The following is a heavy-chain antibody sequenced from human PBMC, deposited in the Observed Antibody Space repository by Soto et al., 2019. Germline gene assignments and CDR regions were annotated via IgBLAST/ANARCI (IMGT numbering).Heavy chain of an antibody. V-gene: IGHV3-74*01. CDR2: INPAGTIT. CDR3: TSDTFGLRDT. Sequence: PWGSLRLSCAASGFTFSHYWIHLFRQTPGKGLVWVSRINPAGTITNYADSVEGRFTISRDNADSALFLQMNSLSAEDTAIYYCTSDTFGLRDTWGQGTLVTVSS. J-gene: IGHJ5*02. D-gene: IGHD3-16*01. CDR1: GFTFSHYW.